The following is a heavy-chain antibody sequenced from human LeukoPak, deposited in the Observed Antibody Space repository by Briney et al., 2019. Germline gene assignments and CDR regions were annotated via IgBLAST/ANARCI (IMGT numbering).Heavy chain of an antibody. V-gene: IGHV4-59*01. Sequence: SETLSLTCTVSDDSISSYYWNWIRQSPGRGLEWVANIHSSGITNYNPSLKNRVTISIDTSKNQFSMRLASVTAADTAVYYCTRGHPFDHWGQGTLVTVSS. CDR3: TRGHPFDH. J-gene: IGHJ5*02. CDR1: DDSISSYY. CDR2: IHSSGIT.